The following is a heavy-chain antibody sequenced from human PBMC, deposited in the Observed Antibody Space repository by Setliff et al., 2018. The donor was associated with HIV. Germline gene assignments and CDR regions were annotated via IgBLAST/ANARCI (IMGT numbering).Heavy chain of an antibody. Sequence: SETLSLTCTVSGGSFSSYSWSWLRQPPGKGLEWIGYIYYSGNIHYNPSLKGRVTISVDMSEDQFSLELSSVTAADTAVYYCVRHPYGVRRGELYWGRGTLVTVSS. CDR2: IYYSGNI. V-gene: IGHV4-59*08. CDR3: VRHPYGVRRGELY. D-gene: IGHD3-16*01. J-gene: IGHJ4*02. CDR1: GGSFSSYS.